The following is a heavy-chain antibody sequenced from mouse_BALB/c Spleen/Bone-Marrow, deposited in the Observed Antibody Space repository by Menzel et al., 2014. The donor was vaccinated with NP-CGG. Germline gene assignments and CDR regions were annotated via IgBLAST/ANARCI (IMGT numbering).Heavy chain of an antibody. V-gene: IGHV1-18*01. Sequence: VQLKQSGPELVKPGASMKISCKASGYSFTGYTMNWVKQSHGKNLEWIGLINPYNGGTSYNQKFKGKATLTVDKSSSTAYMELPSLTSEDSAVYYCARSYYDYDDAMDYWGQGTSVTVSS. J-gene: IGHJ4*01. CDR3: ARSYYDYDDAMDY. CDR1: GYSFTGYT. D-gene: IGHD2-4*01. CDR2: INPYNGGT.